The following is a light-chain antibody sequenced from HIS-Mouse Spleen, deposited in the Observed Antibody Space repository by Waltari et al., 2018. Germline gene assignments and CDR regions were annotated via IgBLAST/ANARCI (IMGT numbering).Light chain of an antibody. CDR1: TIGRTG. CDR2: DDS. CDR3: QVWDSSSDHYV. Sequence: SYVLTPPPSVSVAPGQTARITCWGITIGRTGVHWYQQKPGQAPVLVVNDDSDRPSGIPERFSGSNSGNTATLTISRVEAGDEADYYCQVWDSSSDHYVFGTGTKVTVL. J-gene: IGLJ1*01. V-gene: IGLV3-21*02.